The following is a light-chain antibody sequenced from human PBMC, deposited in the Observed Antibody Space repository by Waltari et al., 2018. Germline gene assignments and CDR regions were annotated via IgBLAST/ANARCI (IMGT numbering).Light chain of an antibody. CDR3: QQYNNWPPWT. Sequence: ETVMTQSQATLSVSQGERANISCRASQTVSSNLAWYQQKPGQAPRLLIYGASTRATGIPARFSGSGSGTQFTLTINSLQSEDFAVYYCQQYNNWPPWTFGQGTKVGIK. V-gene: IGKV3-15*01. J-gene: IGKJ1*01. CDR1: QTVSSN. CDR2: GAS.